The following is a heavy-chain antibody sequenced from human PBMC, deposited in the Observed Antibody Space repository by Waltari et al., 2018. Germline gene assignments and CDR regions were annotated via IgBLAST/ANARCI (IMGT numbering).Heavy chain of an antibody. CDR3: AKDGYSGNTTNWFDP. CDR2: ISWNSGSI. Sequence: EAQLVESGGGLVQPGRSLRLSCAGSGFNFDDYAMHWVRQAPGKGLEWVSGISWNSGSIGYADSVKGRFTISRDNAKNSLYLQMNSLRLDDTALYYCAKDGYSGNTTNWFDPWGQGTLVTVSS. CDR1: GFNFDDYA. V-gene: IGHV3-9*01. D-gene: IGHD6-25*01. J-gene: IGHJ5*02.